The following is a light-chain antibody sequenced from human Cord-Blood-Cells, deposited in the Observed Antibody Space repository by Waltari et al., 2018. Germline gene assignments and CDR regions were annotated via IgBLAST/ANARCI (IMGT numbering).Light chain of an antibody. V-gene: IGKV3-15*01. CDR3: QQYNNWPLT. J-gene: IGKJ4*01. CDR1: QSVSSN. Sequence: EIVMTQSPAPLSVSPGGRATLPCRASQSVSSNLAWYQQKPGQAPRLLIYGASTRATGIPARFSGSGSGTEFTLTISSLQSEDFAVYYCQQYNNWPLTFGGGTKVEIK. CDR2: GAS.